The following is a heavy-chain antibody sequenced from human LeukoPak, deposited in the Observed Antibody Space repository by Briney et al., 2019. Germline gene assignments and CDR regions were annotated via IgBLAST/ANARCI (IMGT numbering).Heavy chain of an antibody. J-gene: IGHJ3*02. V-gene: IGHV3-30*14. CDR1: GFTFSSYA. CDR3: ARALNGFDI. Sequence: GGSLRLSCAASGFTFSSYAMHWVRQAPGKGLEWVAVISYDGSNKYYVDSVKGRFTISRDNSRNTLYLQMNSLRAEDTAVYYCARALNGFDIWGPGTLVTVSS. CDR2: ISYDGSNK.